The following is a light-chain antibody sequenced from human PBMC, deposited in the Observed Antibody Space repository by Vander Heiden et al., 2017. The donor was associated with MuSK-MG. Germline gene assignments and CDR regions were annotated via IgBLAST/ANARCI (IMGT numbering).Light chain of an antibody. Sequence: AIRMTPSPSSFSASTGDRVTITCRASQGISSYLGWYQQKPGKAPKLLIYAASTLQSGVPSRFSGSGSGTDFTLTIGCLQPEDFATYYCQQDYNYPRTFGQGTKVEIK. V-gene: IGKV1-8*01. J-gene: IGKJ1*01. CDR3: QQDYNYPRT. CDR2: AAS. CDR1: QGISSY.